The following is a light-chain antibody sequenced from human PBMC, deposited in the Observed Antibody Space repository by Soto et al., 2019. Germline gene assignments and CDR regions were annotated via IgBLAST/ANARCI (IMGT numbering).Light chain of an antibody. J-gene: IGKJ4*01. CDR3: KPET. V-gene: IGKV3-20*01. CDR1: QSVRSSY. CDR2: GAS. Sequence: QWPGNHSKSQGQRATLCCRASQSVRSSYLAWYQQKPGQAPRLLIYGASSRATGIPDRFSGSGSGTDFILTISRLEPEDFAVYYCKPETFGGGSRV.